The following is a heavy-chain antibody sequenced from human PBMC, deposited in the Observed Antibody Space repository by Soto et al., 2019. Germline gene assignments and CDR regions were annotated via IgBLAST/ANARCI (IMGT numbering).Heavy chain of an antibody. D-gene: IGHD4-4*01. J-gene: IGHJ6*03. CDR1: GGPVSGYY. V-gene: IGHV4-59*02. Sequence: PSETLSLTCTVSGGPVSGYYWSWIRQPPGKGLEWIGYIYYSGSTDYNPSLKSRVTISVDTSKNQFSLKLSSVTAADTAVYYCARAGQYIRYYYMDVWGKGTTVT. CDR3: ARAGQYIRYYYMDV. CDR2: IYYSGST.